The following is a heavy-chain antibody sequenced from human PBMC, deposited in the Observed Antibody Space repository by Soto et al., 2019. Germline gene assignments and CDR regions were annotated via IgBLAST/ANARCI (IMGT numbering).Heavy chain of an antibody. V-gene: IGHV3-21*01. CDR2: ISSSSYI. CDR3: ASGFIYGSYYYYGMVV. CDR1: GFTFSSYS. D-gene: IGHD3-10*01. Sequence: GGSLRLSCAASGFTFSSYSMNWVRQAPGKGLEWVSSISSSSYIYYADSVKGRFTISRDNAKNSLYLQMNSLRAEDTAVYYCASGFIYGSYYYYGMVVSGPGTMVTVFS. J-gene: IGHJ6*02.